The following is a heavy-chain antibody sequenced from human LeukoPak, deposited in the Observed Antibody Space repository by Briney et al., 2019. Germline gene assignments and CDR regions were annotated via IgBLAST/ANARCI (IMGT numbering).Heavy chain of an antibody. J-gene: IGHJ4*02. D-gene: IGHD2-2*02. Sequence: ASVKVSCKASGYTFTGYYMHWVRQAPGQGLEWMGWINPNSGGTNYAQKFQGRVTMTRDTSISTAYMELSRLRSDDTAVYYCARDLTSAVVVPAAIRAPYWGQGTLVTVSS. CDR1: GYTFTGYY. CDR3: ARDLTSAVVVPAAIRAPY. V-gene: IGHV1-2*02. CDR2: INPNSGGT.